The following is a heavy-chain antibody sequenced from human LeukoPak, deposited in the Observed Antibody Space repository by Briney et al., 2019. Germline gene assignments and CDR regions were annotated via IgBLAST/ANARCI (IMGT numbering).Heavy chain of an antibody. CDR1: GFTFSDYY. D-gene: IGHD1-7*01. V-gene: IGHV3-11*04. Sequence: GGSLRLSCAASGFTFSDYYMSWIRQAPGKGLEWVSYISSSGSTIYYADSVKGRFTISRDNAKNSLYLQMNSLRAEDTAVYYCARELDLYNWNYGGGYYFDYWGLGTLVTVSS. J-gene: IGHJ4*02. CDR3: ARELDLYNWNYGGGYYFDY. CDR2: ISSSGSTI.